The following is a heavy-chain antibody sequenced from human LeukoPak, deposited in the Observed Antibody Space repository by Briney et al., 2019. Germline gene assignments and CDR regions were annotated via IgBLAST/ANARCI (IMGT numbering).Heavy chain of an antibody. J-gene: IGHJ6*03. V-gene: IGHV1-8*01. CDR2: MNPNSGNT. Sequence: GASVKVSCKASGYTFTSYDINWVRQATGQGLEWMGWMNPNSGNTGYAQKFQGRVTMTRNTSISTAYMELSSLRSEDTAVYYCARGQRSPYYYYMDVWGKGTTVTVSS. CDR1: GYTFTSYD. CDR3: ARGQRSPYYYYMDV.